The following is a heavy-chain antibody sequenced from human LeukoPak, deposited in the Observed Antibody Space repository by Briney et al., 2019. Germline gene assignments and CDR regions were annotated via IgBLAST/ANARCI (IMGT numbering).Heavy chain of an antibody. Sequence: SCXXXXGTFXXYAISWVRQAPGQGLEWMGRIIPILGIANYAQKFQGRVTITADKSTSTAYMELSSLRSEDTAVYYCARTSYDYVWGSYRENWFDPWGQGTLVTVSS. CDR3: ARTSYDYVWGSYRENWFDP. J-gene: IGHJ5*02. D-gene: IGHD3-16*02. CDR1: XGTFXXYA. CDR2: IIPILGIA. V-gene: IGHV1-69*04.